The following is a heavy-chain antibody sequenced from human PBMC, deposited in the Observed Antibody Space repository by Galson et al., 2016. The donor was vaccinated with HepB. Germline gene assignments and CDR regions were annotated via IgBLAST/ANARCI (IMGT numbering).Heavy chain of an antibody. D-gene: IGHD4-17*01. V-gene: IGHV5-51*01. Sequence: QSGAEVKKPGESLRISCRASGYIFTRYWIGWVRQMPGTGLEWMGIIYPGDSDVRYSPAFQGQVTISADKSITTAYLQWSSLKASDTAMYYCVNLGEDFGDYPSGGWGLGALVAVSP. J-gene: IGHJ4*02. CDR2: IYPGDSDV. CDR3: VNLGEDFGDYPSGG. CDR1: GYIFTRYW.